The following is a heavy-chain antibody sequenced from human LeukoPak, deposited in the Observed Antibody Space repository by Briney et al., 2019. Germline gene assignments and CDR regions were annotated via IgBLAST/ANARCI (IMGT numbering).Heavy chain of an antibody. CDR3: AKRAIVVVPAAINYFDY. V-gene: IGHV3-30*02. J-gene: IGHJ4*02. CDR2: IRYDGSNK. CDR1: GFTFSSYG. D-gene: IGHD2-2*01. Sequence: GGSLRLSCAASGFTFSSYGMHWVRQAPGKGLEWVAFIRYDGSNKYYADSVKGRFTISRDNSKNTLYLQMNNLRAEDTAVYYCAKRAIVVVPAAINYFDYWGQGTLVTVSS.